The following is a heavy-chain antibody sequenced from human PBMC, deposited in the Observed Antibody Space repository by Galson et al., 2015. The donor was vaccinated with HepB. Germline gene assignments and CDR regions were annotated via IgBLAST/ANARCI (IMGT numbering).Heavy chain of an antibody. CDR2: ISTSNGNT. CDR3: ARDYTMTTRSWFDP. D-gene: IGHD4-17*01. CDR1: GYRFTNYG. V-gene: IGHV1-18*01. Sequence: SVKVSCKASGYRFTNYGINWVRQAPGQGLEWMGWISTSNGNTKYAQKIQDRVTMTTDTSTSTAYMELRSLKSDDTAVYYCARDYTMTTRSWFDPWGQGTLVIVSS. J-gene: IGHJ5*02.